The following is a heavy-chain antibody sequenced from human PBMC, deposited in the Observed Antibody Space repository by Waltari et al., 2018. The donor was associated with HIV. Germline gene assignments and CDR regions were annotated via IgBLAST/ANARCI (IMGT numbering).Heavy chain of an antibody. Sequence: QVQLVQSGAEVKKPGASVKVSCKTSGYTFTGYYMHWVRQAPGQGLEWMGWINPNSGGTNYAQKFQGRVTMTRDTSISTAYMELSRLRSDDTAVYFCARESHRSGWKNGFDIWGQGTMVTVSS. CDR2: INPNSGGT. CDR1: GYTFTGYY. CDR3: ARESHRSGWKNGFDI. J-gene: IGHJ3*02. V-gene: IGHV1-2*02. D-gene: IGHD6-19*01.